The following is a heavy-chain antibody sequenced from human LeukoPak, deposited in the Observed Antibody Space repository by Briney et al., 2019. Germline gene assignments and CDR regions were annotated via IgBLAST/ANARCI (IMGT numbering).Heavy chain of an antibody. J-gene: IGHJ4*02. V-gene: IGHV1-2*02. CDR1: GYTFTGYY. CDR3: GRRRIDCSDTGCYVDY. D-gene: IGHD2-15*01. Sequence: ASVKVSCKASGYTFTGYYIHWMRQAPGQGLEWMGWMNPNRGDTSYAQKFQGRVTMTKDTPINTAYMELSGLTSDDTAVYYCGRRRIDCSDTGCYVDYWGQGTLVTVSS. CDR2: MNPNRGDT.